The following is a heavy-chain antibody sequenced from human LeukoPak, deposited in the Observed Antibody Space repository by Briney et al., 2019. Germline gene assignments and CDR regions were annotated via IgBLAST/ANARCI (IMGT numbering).Heavy chain of an antibody. Sequence: SETLSLTCAVYGGSFSGYYWSWIRQPPGKGLEWIGEINHSGSTNYNPSLKSRVTISVDTSKNQFSLKLSSVTAADTAVYYCARHGGYYDYVWGSYRYSAFDYWGQGTLVTVSS. CDR1: GGSFSGYY. J-gene: IGHJ4*02. CDR2: INHSGST. D-gene: IGHD3-16*02. CDR3: ARHGGYYDYVWGSYRYSAFDY. V-gene: IGHV4-34*01.